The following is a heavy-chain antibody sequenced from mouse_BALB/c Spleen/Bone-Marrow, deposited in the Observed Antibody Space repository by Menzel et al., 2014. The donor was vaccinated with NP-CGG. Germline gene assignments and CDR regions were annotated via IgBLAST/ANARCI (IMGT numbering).Heavy chain of an antibody. J-gene: IGHJ4*01. CDR2: ISSGSSTI. CDR3: ARARPTMITTGAMDY. V-gene: IGHV5-17*02. CDR1: GFTFSRSG. Sequence: DVKLVESGGGLVQPGGSRKLSCAASGFTFSRSGMHWVRQAPEKGLEWVAYISSGSSTIYYADTMKGRFTISRDNPKNTLFLQMTSLRSEDTAMYYCARARPTMITTGAMDYWGQGTSVTVSS. D-gene: IGHD2-4*01.